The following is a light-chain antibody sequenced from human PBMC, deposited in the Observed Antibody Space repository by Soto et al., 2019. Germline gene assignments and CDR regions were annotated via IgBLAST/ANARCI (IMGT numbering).Light chain of an antibody. Sequence: EIVMTQSPATVSVSPGGRATLSCRASQSVSGTLAWYQQKPGQAPRLLIYGASTRATGFPARISGSASGTDFTLTISSLQSEDFAVYYCQQYNNWPWTFGQGTKVDIK. CDR2: GAS. V-gene: IGKV3-15*01. CDR1: QSVSGT. CDR3: QQYNNWPWT. J-gene: IGKJ1*01.